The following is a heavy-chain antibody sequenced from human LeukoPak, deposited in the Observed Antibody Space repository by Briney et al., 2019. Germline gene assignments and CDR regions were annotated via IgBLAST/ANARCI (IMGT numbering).Heavy chain of an antibody. D-gene: IGHD6-19*01. Sequence: ASVKVSCKASCYTFTSCGISWVRQAPGQGLEWMGGVSAYNGNTNYAQKLQGRVTMTTDTSTSTAYMELRSLRSDDTAVYYCARDRGIAVAGRAFDIWGQGTLVTVSS. J-gene: IGHJ4*02. CDR2: VSAYNGNT. V-gene: IGHV1-18*01. CDR3: ARDRGIAVAGRAFDI. CDR1: CYTFTSCG.